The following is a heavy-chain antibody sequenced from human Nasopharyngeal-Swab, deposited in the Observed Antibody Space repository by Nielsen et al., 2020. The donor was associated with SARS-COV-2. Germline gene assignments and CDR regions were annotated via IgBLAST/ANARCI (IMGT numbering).Heavy chain of an antibody. CDR2: ISWNSGSI. D-gene: IGHD3-10*01. CDR3: AKDTGHYYGSGLHDAFDI. Sequence: SLKISCAASGFTFDDYAMHWVRQAPGKGLEWVSGISWNSGSIGYADSVKGRFTISRDNAENSLYLQMNSLRAEDTALYYCAKDTGHYYGSGLHDAFDIWGQGTMVTVSS. J-gene: IGHJ3*02. CDR1: GFTFDDYA. V-gene: IGHV3-9*01.